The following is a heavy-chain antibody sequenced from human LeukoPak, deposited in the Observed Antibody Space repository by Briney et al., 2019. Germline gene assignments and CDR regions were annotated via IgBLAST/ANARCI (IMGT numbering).Heavy chain of an antibody. J-gene: IGHJ6*02. CDR2: ISGDGGST. V-gene: IGHV3-43*02. Sequence: GGSLRLSCAASGFTFDDYAMHWVRQAPGKGLEVVSLISGDGGSTYYADSVKGRFTISRDNSKNSLYLQMNSLRTEDTALYYCAKDRPYYYDSSGYYYYYYGMDVWGRGTTVTVSS. CDR1: GFTFDDYA. D-gene: IGHD3-22*01. CDR3: AKDRPYYYDSSGYYYYYYGMDV.